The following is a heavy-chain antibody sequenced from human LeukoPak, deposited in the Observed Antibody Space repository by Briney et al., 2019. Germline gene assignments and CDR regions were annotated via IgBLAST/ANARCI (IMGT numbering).Heavy chain of an antibody. CDR3: ARDHSIDDKSWWLDP. D-gene: IGHD1-1*01. CDR2: INPTGDYT. Sequence: ASVKVSCKTSGDTFTRNWMHWIRQGPGQGLEWMGVINPTGDYTVYAQKFQGRVIVTRDMSSNTDYMELGSLRSDDTAVYYCARDHSIDDKSWWLDPWGQGTLVTVSS. J-gene: IGHJ5*02. CDR1: GDTFTRNW. V-gene: IGHV1-46*01.